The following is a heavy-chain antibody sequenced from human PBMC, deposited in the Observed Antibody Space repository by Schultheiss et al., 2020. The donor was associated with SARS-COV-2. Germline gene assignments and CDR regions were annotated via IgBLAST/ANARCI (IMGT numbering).Heavy chain of an antibody. J-gene: IGHJ4*02. V-gene: IGHV3-30*03. D-gene: IGHD1-20*01. Sequence: GGSLRLSCAASGFTFSSYSMNWVRQAPGKGLEWVAVISHDKSHKYYADSVKGRFTISRDNAKNTLYLQMNSLSAEDTAVYYCASGSYNWSSPDFDYWGQGTLVTVSS. CDR2: ISHDKSHK. CDR1: GFTFSSYS. CDR3: ASGSYNWSSPDFDY.